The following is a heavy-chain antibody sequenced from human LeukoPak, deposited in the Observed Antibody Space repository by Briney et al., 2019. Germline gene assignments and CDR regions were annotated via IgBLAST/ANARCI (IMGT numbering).Heavy chain of an antibody. CDR1: GDSVSSNSAA. CDR2: TYYRSKWHN. D-gene: IGHD3-10*01. V-gene: IGHV6-1*01. CDR3: ARGLWFGELPPSGMDV. J-gene: IGHJ6*04. Sequence: SQTLSLTCAISGDSVSSNSAAWNWIRQSPSRGLEWLGRTYYRSKWHNDYAVSVKSRITINPDTSKNQFSLQLNSVTPEDTAVYYCARGLWFGELPPSGMDVWGKGTTVTVSS.